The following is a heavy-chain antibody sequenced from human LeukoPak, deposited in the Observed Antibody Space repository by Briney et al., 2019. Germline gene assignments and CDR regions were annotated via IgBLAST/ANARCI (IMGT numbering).Heavy chain of an antibody. CDR2: ISSSSSYI. V-gene: IGHV3-21*01. Sequence: GGSLRLSCAASGFTFSSYSMNWVRQAPGKGLEWVSSISSSSSYIYYADSVKGRFTISRDNAKNSLHLQMNSLRAEDTAVYYCARVVGYSGYDSSSWFDPWGQGTLVTVSS. CDR3: ARVVGYSGYDSSSWFDP. J-gene: IGHJ5*02. CDR1: GFTFSSYS. D-gene: IGHD5-12*01.